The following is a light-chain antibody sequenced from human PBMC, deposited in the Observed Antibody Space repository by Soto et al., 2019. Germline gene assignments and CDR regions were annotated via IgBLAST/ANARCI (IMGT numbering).Light chain of an antibody. CDR2: SAS. CDR3: QQGYSTPQT. CDR1: QSISSY. Sequence: DLQMTQSPSSLSASLGDRVTITCRASQSISSYVNWYQQKPGKAPKLLIYSASSLQSGVPSRFSGSGSGTDFSLTISSLQPEDFATYYCQQGYSTPQTFGQGTKLEIK. V-gene: IGKV1-39*01. J-gene: IGKJ2*01.